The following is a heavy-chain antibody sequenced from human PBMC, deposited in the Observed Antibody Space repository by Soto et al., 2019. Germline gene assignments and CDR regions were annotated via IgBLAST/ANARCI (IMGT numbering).Heavy chain of an antibody. J-gene: IGHJ6*02. CDR3: ARHRIAAAGTNYYYYYGMDV. D-gene: IGHD6-13*01. CDR1: GFTFSSYA. CDR2: INTDGSNT. Sequence: GGSLRLSCAASGFTFSSYAMHWVRQAPGKGLEWVAGINTDGSNTCYADSVKGRFTISRDNAKNSLYLQMNSLRAEDTAVYYCARHRIAAAGTNYYYYYGMDVWGQGTTVTVSS. V-gene: IGHV3-30-3*01.